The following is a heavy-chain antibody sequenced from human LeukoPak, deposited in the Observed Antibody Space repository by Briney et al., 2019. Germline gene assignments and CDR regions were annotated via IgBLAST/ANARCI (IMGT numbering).Heavy chain of an antibody. Sequence: TSGGSLRLSCTASGFTFSDYYMSWIRQAPGEGLEWLSFISQSGADIHYADSVRGRFTISRDNAQNSLYLQMNSLRAEDTAVYYCARDIRAVGVTLYFDYWGQGALVTVSS. CDR3: ARDIRAVGVTLYFDY. D-gene: IGHD1-26*01. J-gene: IGHJ4*02. CDR2: ISQSGADI. CDR1: GFTFSDYY. V-gene: IGHV3-11*01.